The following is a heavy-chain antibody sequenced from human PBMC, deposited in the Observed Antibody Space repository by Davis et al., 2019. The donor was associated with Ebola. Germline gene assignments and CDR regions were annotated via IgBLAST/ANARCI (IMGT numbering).Heavy chain of an antibody. CDR2: IYYSGNT. CDR1: GGSVSSSSYY. V-gene: IGHV4-39*07. Sequence: SETLSLTCTVSGGSVSSSSYYWGWIRQPPGKGLEWIGSIYYSGNTNSNPSLKSRVTISVDTSKNQFSLKLSSVTAADTAVYYCAGAGYSSGWNFDYWGQGTLVTVSS. CDR3: AGAGYSSGWNFDY. D-gene: IGHD6-19*01. J-gene: IGHJ4*02.